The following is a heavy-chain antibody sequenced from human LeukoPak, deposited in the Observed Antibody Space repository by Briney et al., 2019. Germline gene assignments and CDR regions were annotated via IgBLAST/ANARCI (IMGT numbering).Heavy chain of an antibody. CDR2: ISSSSSYI. V-gene: IGHV3-21*01. CDR3: ARLVVYYGSGASDFDY. D-gene: IGHD3-10*01. J-gene: IGHJ4*02. CDR1: GFTFSSYS. Sequence: PGGSLRLSCAASGFTFSSYSMNWVRQAPGKGLEWVSSISSSSSYIYYADSVKGRFTISRDNAKNSLYLQMNSLRAEETAVYYCARLVVYYGSGASDFDYWGQGTLVTVTS.